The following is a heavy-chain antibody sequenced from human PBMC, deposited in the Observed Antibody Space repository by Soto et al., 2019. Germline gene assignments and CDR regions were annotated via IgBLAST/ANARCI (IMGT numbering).Heavy chain of an antibody. D-gene: IGHD3-10*01. CDR3: ARDGYDGSGSPYPAY. CDR2: IYYLGST. J-gene: IGHJ4*02. CDR1: GGSMSEYF. Sequence: PPETLSLTCSVSGGSMSEYFWSWIRQSPGKGLEWIGYIYYLGSTDYNPSLKSRVTISVDTSKRQFPLRLTSVTAADTAVYYCARDGYDGSGSPYPAYWGPGTQVTAPQ. V-gene: IGHV4-59*01.